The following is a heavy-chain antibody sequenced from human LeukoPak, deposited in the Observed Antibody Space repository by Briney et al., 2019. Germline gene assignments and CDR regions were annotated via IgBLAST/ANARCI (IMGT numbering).Heavy chain of an antibody. Sequence: GGSLRLSCAASGFTFSSYSMNWVRQAPGKGLEWVSSISSSSSYIYYADSVKGRFTISRDNSKNMVYLEMNSLRAEDTAVYYCAKDRALGIFDYWGQGTLVTVSS. D-gene: IGHD7-27*01. CDR1: GFTFSSYS. V-gene: IGHV3-21*04. CDR3: AKDRALGIFDY. CDR2: ISSSSSYI. J-gene: IGHJ4*02.